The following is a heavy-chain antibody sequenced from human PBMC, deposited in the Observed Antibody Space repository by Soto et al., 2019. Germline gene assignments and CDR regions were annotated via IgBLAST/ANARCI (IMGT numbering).Heavy chain of an antibody. Sequence: EVQLLESGGDVVRPGGSLRLSCAASGFTFSSYAMGWVRQAPGKGLEWVAGVSRAGTYTYDEDSVRSRFSITRDNSRDIVDLYMNALRGDDTAVYFCVKYTVTEDLGESWGQGTLVSVSS. J-gene: IGHJ5*02. CDR2: VSRAGTYT. V-gene: IGHV3-23*01. D-gene: IGHD3-16*01. CDR1: GFTFSSYA. CDR3: VKYTVTEDLGES.